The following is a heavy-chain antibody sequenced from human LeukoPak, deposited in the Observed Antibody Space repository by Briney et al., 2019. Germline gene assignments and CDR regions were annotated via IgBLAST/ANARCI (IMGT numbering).Heavy chain of an antibody. Sequence: SETLSLTCTVSGGSISSSSYYWGWIRQPPGKGLEWIGSIYYSGSTYYNPSLKSRVTISVDTSKNQFSLKLSSVTAADTAVYYCERLLIRGGLSDNWGQGTPVTVSS. CDR3: ERLLIRGGLSDN. CDR1: GGSISSSSYY. CDR2: IYYSGST. D-gene: IGHD3-9*01. J-gene: IGHJ4*02. V-gene: IGHV4-39*01.